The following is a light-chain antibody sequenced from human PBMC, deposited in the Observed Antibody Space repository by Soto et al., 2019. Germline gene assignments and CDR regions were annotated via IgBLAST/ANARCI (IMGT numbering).Light chain of an antibody. V-gene: IGLV2-14*03. Sequence: QSVLTQPDSVSGSPGQSITISCIGTSSDIGAYNYASWYQQHPGKAPKLIIYDVSNRPSGVSNRFSGSKSGYTASLTISGLQAEDEADYYCSSYSSTITRVLGTGTKVTVL. J-gene: IGLJ1*01. CDR1: SSDIGAYNY. CDR3: SSYSSTITRV. CDR2: DVS.